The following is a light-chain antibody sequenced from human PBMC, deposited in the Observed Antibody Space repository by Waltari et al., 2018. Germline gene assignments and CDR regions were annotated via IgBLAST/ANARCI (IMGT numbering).Light chain of an antibody. CDR2: GAS. J-gene: IGKJ2*01. CDR3: QQYNNWRT. V-gene: IGKV3-15*01. CDR1: QSISRN. Sequence: ILMTQSPATLSVSPGETATLSCRASQSISRNLAWYQQKPGQAPRLLIYGASTRATGVPDKFSGSGSGTDFILTISSLQSEDLAVYYCQQYNNWRTFGQGTKLEIK.